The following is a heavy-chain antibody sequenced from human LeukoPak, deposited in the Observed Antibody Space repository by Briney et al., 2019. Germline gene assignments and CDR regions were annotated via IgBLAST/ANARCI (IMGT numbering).Heavy chain of an antibody. V-gene: IGHV3-30-3*01. Sequence: QTGGSLRLSCAASGFTFSSYAMHWVRQAPGKGLEWVAVISYDGSNKYYADSVKGRFTISRDNSKNTLYLQMNSLRAEDTAVYYCARASGSYSAPHAFDIWGQGTMVTVSS. D-gene: IGHD1-26*01. CDR3: ARASGSYSAPHAFDI. J-gene: IGHJ3*02. CDR2: ISYDGSNK. CDR1: GFTFSSYA.